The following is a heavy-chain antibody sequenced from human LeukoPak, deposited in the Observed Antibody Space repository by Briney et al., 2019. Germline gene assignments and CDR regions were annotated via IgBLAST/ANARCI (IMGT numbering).Heavy chain of an antibody. CDR1: GGSISSSSYY. J-gene: IGHJ5*02. CDR3: AVHCSSTSCYRPNWFDP. D-gene: IGHD2-2*01. V-gene: IGHV4-39*01. CDR2: IDYSGST. Sequence: KPSETLSLTCTFSGGSISSSSYYLGWIRQPPGKGLEWIGSIDYSGSTYYNPSLKVRVTISVDTSNNQLSLKRRSVTAADTAVYYCAVHCSSTSCYRPNWFDPWGQGTLVTVSS.